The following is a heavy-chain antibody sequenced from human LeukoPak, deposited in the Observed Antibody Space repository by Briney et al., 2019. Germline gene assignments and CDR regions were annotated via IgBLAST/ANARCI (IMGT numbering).Heavy chain of an antibody. CDR1: GGFFSGYF. D-gene: IGHD2-2*01. V-gene: IGHV4-34*01. CDR2: IHHGGST. J-gene: IGHJ4*02. Sequence: SEPLSLTCAVCGGFFSGYFWRWLRQPPEKGVEWIGEIHHGGSTKYNPSLKSRFTISVATSKNQFSLKLSSVTAADSAVYYCARGPPAADCSSTSCYLFTGRIAAAGRFDYWGQGTLVTVSS. CDR3: ARGPPAADCSSTSCYLFTGRIAAAGRFDY.